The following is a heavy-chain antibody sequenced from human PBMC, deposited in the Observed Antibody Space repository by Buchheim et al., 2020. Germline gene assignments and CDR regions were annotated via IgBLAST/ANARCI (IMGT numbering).Heavy chain of an antibody. CDR3: ARDWKYDILTGWGRYYYYYMDV. Sequence: EVQLVESGGGLVQTGGSLRLSCAASGFTFSSYWMSWVRQAPGKGLEWVANIKQDGSEKYYVDSVKGRFTISRDNAKNLLYLQMNSLRAEDTAVYYCARDWKYDILTGWGRYYYYYMDVWGKGTT. J-gene: IGHJ6*03. D-gene: IGHD3-9*01. V-gene: IGHV3-7*01. CDR1: GFTFSSYW. CDR2: IKQDGSEK.